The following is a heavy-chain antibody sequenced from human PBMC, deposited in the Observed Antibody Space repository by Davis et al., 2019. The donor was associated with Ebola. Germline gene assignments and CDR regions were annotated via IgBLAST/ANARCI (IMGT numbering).Heavy chain of an antibody. CDR2: ISYDGSNK. Sequence: PGGSLRLSCAASGFTFSSYAMHWVRQAPGKGLEWVAVISYDGSNKYYADSVKGRFTISRDNSKNTLYLQMNSLRAEDTAVYYCAKAPGRNYYYYYYMDVWGKGTTVTVSS. CDR3: AKAPGRNYYYYYYMDV. V-gene: IGHV3-30-3*01. J-gene: IGHJ6*03. CDR1: GFTFSSYA. D-gene: IGHD1-26*01.